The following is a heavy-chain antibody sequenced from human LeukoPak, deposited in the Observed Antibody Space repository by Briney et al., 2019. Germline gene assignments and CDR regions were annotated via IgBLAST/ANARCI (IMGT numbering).Heavy chain of an antibody. Sequence: GGSLRLSCAASGFTFSSYAMHWVRQAPGKGLXXVAVISYDGSNKYYADSVKGRFTISRDNSKNTLYLQMNSLRAEDTAVYYCARDRTMVHFDYWGQGTLVTVSS. D-gene: IGHD3-10*01. CDR2: ISYDGSNK. CDR3: ARDRTMVHFDY. J-gene: IGHJ4*02. V-gene: IGHV3-30*04. CDR1: GFTFSSYA.